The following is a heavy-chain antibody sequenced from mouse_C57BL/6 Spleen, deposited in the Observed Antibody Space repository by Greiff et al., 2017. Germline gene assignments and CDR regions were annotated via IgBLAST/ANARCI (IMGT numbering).Heavy chain of an antibody. V-gene: IGHV1-15*01. CDR1: GYTFTDYE. D-gene: IGHD1-1*01. J-gene: IGHJ3*01. CDR2: IDPETGGT. CDR3: TREGIYYGSSYAWFAY. Sequence: QVHVKQSGAELVRPGASVTLSCKASGYTFTDYEMHWVKQTPVHGLEWIGAIDPETGGTAYNQKFKGKAILTADKSSSTAYMELRSLTSEDSAVYYCTREGIYYGSSYAWFAYWGQGTLVTVSA.